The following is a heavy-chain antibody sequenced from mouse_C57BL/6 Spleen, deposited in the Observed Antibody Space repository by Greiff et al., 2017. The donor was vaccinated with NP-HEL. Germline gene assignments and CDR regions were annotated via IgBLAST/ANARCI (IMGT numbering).Heavy chain of an antibody. D-gene: IGHD2-3*01. Sequence: EVQRVESGGGLVKPGGSLKLSCAASGFTFSSYAMSWVRQTPEKRLEWVATISDGGSYTYYPDNVKGRFTISRDNAKNNLYLQMSHLKSEDTAMYYCARDGAPYDGYYWYFDVWGTGTTVTVSS. CDR3: ARDGAPYDGYYWYFDV. CDR1: GFTFSSYA. J-gene: IGHJ1*03. CDR2: ISDGGSYT. V-gene: IGHV5-4*01.